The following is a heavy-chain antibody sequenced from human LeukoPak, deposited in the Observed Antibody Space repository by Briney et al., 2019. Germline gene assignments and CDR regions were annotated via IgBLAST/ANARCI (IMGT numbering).Heavy chain of an antibody. CDR1: GFTFISYW. CDR2: IKQDGSEK. Sequence: PGGSLRLSCAASGFTFISYWMSWVRQAPGKGLEWVANIKQDGSEKYYVDSVKGRFTISRDNAKNSLYLQMNSLRAEDTAVYYCARDQRYCSSSSCPWEPFDYWGQGTLVTVSS. D-gene: IGHD2-2*01. CDR3: ARDQRYCSSSSCPWEPFDY. V-gene: IGHV3-7*05. J-gene: IGHJ4*02.